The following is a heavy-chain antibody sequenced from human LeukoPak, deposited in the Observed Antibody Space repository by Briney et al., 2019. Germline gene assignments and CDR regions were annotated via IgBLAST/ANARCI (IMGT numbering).Heavy chain of an antibody. Sequence: GGSLRLSCAASGFTFSGSAMHWVRQASGKGLEWVGRIRSKANSYATAYAASVKGRFTISRDDSKNTAYLQMNSLKTEDTAVYYCTRLNDYYDSTLGYWGQGTLVTVSS. CDR1: GFTFSGSA. V-gene: IGHV3-73*01. CDR3: TRLNDYYDSTLGY. J-gene: IGHJ4*02. D-gene: IGHD3-22*01. CDR2: IRSKANSYAT.